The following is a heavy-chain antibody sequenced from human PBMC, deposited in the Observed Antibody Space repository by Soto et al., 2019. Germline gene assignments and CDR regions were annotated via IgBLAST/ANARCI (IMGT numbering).Heavy chain of an antibody. CDR3: ARDREEYSSSWDIDY. Sequence: QVQLVESGGGVVQPGRSLRLSCAASGFTFSSYGMHWVRQAPGKGLEWVAVIWYDGSNKYYADSVKGRFTISRDNSKNPLYLQMNSLRAEDTAVYYCARDREEYSSSWDIDYWGQGTLVTVSS. J-gene: IGHJ4*02. D-gene: IGHD6-6*01. V-gene: IGHV3-33*01. CDR1: GFTFSSYG. CDR2: IWYDGSNK.